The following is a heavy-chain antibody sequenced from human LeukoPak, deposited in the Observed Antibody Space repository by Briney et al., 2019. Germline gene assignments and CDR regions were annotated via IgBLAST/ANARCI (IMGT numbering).Heavy chain of an antibody. D-gene: IGHD3-10*01. CDR2: INWNGGST. Sequence: PGGSLRLSCAASGFTFDDYGMSWVRQAPGKGLEWVSGINWNGGSTGYADSVKGRFTISRDNAKNSLYLQMNSLRAEDTAVYYCARSTMVRGVTYYYYYGMDVWGKGTTVTFSS. CDR1: GFTFDDYG. CDR3: ARSTMVRGVTYYYYYGMDV. V-gene: IGHV3-20*04. J-gene: IGHJ6*04.